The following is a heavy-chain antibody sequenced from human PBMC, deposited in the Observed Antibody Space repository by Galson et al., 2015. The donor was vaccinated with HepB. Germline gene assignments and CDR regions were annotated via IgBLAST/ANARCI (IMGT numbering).Heavy chain of an antibody. Sequence: SETLSLTCTVSGGSVRIDTYYYWTWIRQSPGMGLEWIGHISYSGTTNYNPSLKSRVTISVGTSSKQFSLKLGSVTAAGTAVYYCARSYDYGGNALYNWFDPWGQGTLVTVSS. CDR1: GGSVRIDTYYY. CDR3: ARSYDYGGNALYNWFDP. CDR2: ISYSGTT. V-gene: IGHV4-61*01. D-gene: IGHD4/OR15-4a*01. J-gene: IGHJ5*02.